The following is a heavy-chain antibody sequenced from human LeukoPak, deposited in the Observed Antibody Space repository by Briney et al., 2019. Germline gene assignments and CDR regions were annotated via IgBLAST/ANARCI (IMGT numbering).Heavy chain of an antibody. D-gene: IGHD3-22*01. Sequence: GASVKVSCKASGYTFTSYDINWVRQAPGQGLEWMGWINPNSGGTNYAQKFQGRVTMTRDTSISTAYMELSRLRSDDTAVYYCARSLMGYYDSSGFDYWGQGTLVTVSS. CDR1: GYTFTSYD. J-gene: IGHJ4*02. CDR2: INPNSGGT. V-gene: IGHV1-2*02. CDR3: ARSLMGYYDSSGFDY.